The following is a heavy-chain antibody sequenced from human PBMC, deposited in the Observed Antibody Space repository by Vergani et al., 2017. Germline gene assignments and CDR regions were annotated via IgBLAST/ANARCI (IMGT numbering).Heavy chain of an antibody. J-gene: IGHJ4*02. CDR3: ARQPDYYDSSGYWPWGGFDY. CDR2: IYPGDSDT. CDR1: GYSFTSYW. Sequence: EVQLVQSGAEVKKPGESLKISCKGSGYSFTSYWIGWVRQMPGKGLEWMGIIYPGDSDTRYSPSFQGQVTISADKSISTAYLQWSSLKASDTAMYYCARQPDYYDSSGYWPWGGFDYWGQGTLVTVSS. D-gene: IGHD3-22*01. V-gene: IGHV5-51*01.